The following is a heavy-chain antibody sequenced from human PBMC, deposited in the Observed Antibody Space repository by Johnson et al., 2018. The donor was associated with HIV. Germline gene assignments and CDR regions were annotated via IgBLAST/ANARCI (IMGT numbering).Heavy chain of an antibody. CDR1: GFTFSSYG. J-gene: IGHJ3*02. D-gene: IGHD5-24*01. Sequence: QVQLVESGGGVVQPGRSLRLSCVGSGFTFSSYGMHWVRQAPGKGLEWVAVIASGGGHEVYADSVRGRFTISRDNSKNTLYLQMNSLRHEDTAVYFCAREKGMTTIRDGFDIWGQGTMVTVSS. CDR2: IASGGGHE. V-gene: IGHV3-30*03. CDR3: AREKGMTTIRDGFDI.